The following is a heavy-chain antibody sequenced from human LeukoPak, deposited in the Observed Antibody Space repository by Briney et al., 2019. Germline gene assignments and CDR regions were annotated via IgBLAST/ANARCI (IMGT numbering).Heavy chain of an antibody. CDR2: IYSSGST. V-gene: IGHV4-4*07. D-gene: IGHD3-16*01. CDR1: GGSITSYY. Sequence: SETLSLTCTVSGGSITSYYWSWIRLPAGKGLEWIGRIYSSGSTNFNPSLKSRVTMSVDTSKNQISLNLTSVTAADTAVYYCARAPTREGGGALFDYWGQGTLVTVSS. J-gene: IGHJ4*02. CDR3: ARAPTREGGGALFDY.